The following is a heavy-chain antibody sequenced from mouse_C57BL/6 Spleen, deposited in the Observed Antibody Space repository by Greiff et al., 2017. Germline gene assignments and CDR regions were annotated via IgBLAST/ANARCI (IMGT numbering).Heavy chain of an antibody. Sequence: VKLQESGAELVRPGASVKLSCKASGYTFTSYGISWVKHRTGQGLGWIGEIYPSSGNTYYNETFKGKATLTADKSSSTAYRELRSLTSEDSAVYFCARYDYDVLFAYWGQGTLVTVSA. D-gene: IGHD2-4*01. CDR1: GYTFTSYG. CDR3: ARYDYDVLFAY. CDR2: IYPSSGNT. J-gene: IGHJ3*01. V-gene: IGHV1-81*01.